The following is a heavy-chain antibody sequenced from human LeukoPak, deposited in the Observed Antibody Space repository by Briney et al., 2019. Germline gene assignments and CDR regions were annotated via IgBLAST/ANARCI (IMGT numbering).Heavy chain of an antibody. CDR2: IIPIFGTA. CDR3: ARESPQGIVVVVAEYWFDP. V-gene: IGHV1-69*05. J-gene: IGHJ5*02. CDR1: GGTFSRYA. Sequence: SVKVSCKASGGTFSRYAISWVRQAPGQGLEWMGRIIPIFGTANYAQKFQGRVTITTDESTSTAYMELSSLRSEDTAVYYCARESPQGIVVVVAEYWFDPWGLGTLVTVSS. D-gene: IGHD2-15*01.